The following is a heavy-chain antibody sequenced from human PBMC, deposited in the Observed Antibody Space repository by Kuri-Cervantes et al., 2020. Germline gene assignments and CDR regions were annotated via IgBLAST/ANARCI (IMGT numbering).Heavy chain of an antibody. Sequence: ASVKVSCKASGYTFTSYDINWVRQATGQGLEWMGWMNPNSGNTGYAQKFQGRVTMTRNTSISTAYMELSSLRSEDAAVYYCAREFDYDSSGYYYYYWGQGTLVTVSS. V-gene: IGHV1-8*02. CDR3: AREFDYDSSGYYYYY. J-gene: IGHJ4*02. D-gene: IGHD3-22*01. CDR1: GYTFTSYD. CDR2: MNPNSGNT.